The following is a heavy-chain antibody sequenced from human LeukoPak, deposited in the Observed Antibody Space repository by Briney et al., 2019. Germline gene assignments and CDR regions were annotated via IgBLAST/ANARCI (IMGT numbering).Heavy chain of an antibody. CDR2: IYPGDSDT. D-gene: IGHD2-15*01. Sequence: GESLKISCKGSGYSFTSYWIGWVRQMPGKGLEWMGIIYPGDSDTRYSPSFQGQVTISADKSISTAYLQWGSLKASDTAMYYCARQMLRGRNVFDYWGQGTLVTVSS. V-gene: IGHV5-51*01. CDR1: GYSFTSYW. J-gene: IGHJ4*02. CDR3: ARQMLRGRNVFDY.